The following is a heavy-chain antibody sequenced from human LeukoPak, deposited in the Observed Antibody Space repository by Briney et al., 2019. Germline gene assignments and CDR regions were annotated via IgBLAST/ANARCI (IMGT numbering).Heavy chain of an antibody. CDR1: GGSISSGSYY. D-gene: IGHD3-16*02. CDR3: ARGPYDYVWGSYRYHFDY. CDR2: IYTSGST. V-gene: IGHV4-61*02. Sequence: PSQTLSLTCTVSGGSISSGSYYWSWIRQPAGKGLEWIGRIYTSGSTNYNPSLKSRVTISVDTSKNQFSLKLSSVTAADTAVYYWARGPYDYVWGSYRYHFDYWGQGTLVTVSS. J-gene: IGHJ4*02.